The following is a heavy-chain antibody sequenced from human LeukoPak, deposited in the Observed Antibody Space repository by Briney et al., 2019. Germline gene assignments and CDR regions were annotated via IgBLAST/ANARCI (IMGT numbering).Heavy chain of an antibody. CDR1: GYTFTGYY. CDR3: ARDLDWNYEGDY. Sequence: SVKVSCKASGYTFTGYYMHWVRQAPGQGLEWMGWINPNSGSTSYAQKFQGRVNMTRDTSISTAYMELSRLRSDDTAVYYCARDLDWNYEGDYWGQGTLVTVSS. V-gene: IGHV1-2*02. CDR2: INPNSGST. J-gene: IGHJ4*02. D-gene: IGHD1-7*01.